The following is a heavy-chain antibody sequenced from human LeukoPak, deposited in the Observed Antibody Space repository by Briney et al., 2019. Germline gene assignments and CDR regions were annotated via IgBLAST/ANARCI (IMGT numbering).Heavy chain of an antibody. V-gene: IGHV4-34*01. CDR1: GGSFSGYY. CDR3: ARVPTVTTRGSFDY. Sequence: SETLSLTCAVYGGSFSGYYWSWIRQPPGKGLEWIGEINHSGSTNYNPSLKSRVTISVDTSKNQFSLKLSSVTAADTAAYYCARVPTVTTRGSFDYWGQGTLVTVSS. D-gene: IGHD4-4*01. J-gene: IGHJ4*02. CDR2: INHSGST.